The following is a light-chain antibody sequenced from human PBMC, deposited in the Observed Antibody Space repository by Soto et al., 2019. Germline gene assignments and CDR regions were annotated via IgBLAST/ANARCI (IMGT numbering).Light chain of an antibody. CDR2: LNNDGSH. J-gene: IGLJ7*01. Sequence: QSVLTQSPSAPASLGASVKLTCTLSSGHSSYAIAWHQKQPGKGPRYLMDLNNDGSHTKGDGIPDRFSGSSSGAERYLIISSLQSEDEADYYCQTWGTGFQVFGGGTQLTVL. CDR3: QTWGTGFQV. CDR1: SGHSSYA. V-gene: IGLV4-69*01.